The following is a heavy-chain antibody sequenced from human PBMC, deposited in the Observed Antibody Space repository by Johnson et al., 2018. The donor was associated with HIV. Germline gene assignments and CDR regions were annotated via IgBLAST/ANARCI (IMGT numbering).Heavy chain of an antibody. Sequence: QMPLVEPGGGVFQPGTSLRLSCAASGFTFMSYGVHWVRQAPGKGLEWVAVILYDGSNKYYADSVKGRFSISRDNSKNTLHLQMNSLRAEDTAVYYCARDKYCSGGSCYLDAFDIWGQGTMVTVSS. D-gene: IGHD2-15*01. CDR2: ILYDGSNK. V-gene: IGHV3-30*19. J-gene: IGHJ3*02. CDR1: GFTFMSYG. CDR3: ARDKYCSGGSCYLDAFDI.